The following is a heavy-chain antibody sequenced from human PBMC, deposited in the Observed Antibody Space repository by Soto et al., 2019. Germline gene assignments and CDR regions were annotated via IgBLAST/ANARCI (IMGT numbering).Heavy chain of an antibody. Sequence: QVQLVQSGAEVKKPGASVKVSCKASGYTFTSYGISWVRQAPGQGLEWMGWISAYNGNTNYAQKLQDRVTMTTDTYTSTAYMELRSLRSDDTAVYYCARVHLDMVRGAITIMNYYYYCMDVWGQGTTVTVSS. D-gene: IGHD3-10*01. J-gene: IGHJ6*02. CDR3: ARVHLDMVRGAITIMNYYYYCMDV. V-gene: IGHV1-18*01. CDR1: GYTFTSYG. CDR2: ISAYNGNT.